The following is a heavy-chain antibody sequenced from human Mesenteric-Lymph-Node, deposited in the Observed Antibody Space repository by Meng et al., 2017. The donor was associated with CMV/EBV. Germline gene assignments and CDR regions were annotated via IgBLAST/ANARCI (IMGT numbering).Heavy chain of an antibody. V-gene: IGHV4-61*01. J-gene: IGHJ4*02. CDR1: GYSVSGGSYS. CDR3: ARDQPADY. Sequence: LSCTVWGYSVSGGSYSSTWIRQAAGKGLEWIGYIYYSVSTNYNPSLKSRVTISVDSSKNQFSLKLTSVTAEDTAVYYCARDQPADYWGQGTLVTVSS. CDR2: IYYSVST.